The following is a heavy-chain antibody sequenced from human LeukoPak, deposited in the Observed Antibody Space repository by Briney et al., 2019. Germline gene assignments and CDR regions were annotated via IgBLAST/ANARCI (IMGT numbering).Heavy chain of an antibody. CDR2: INPSGGST. Sequence: ASVKVSCKASGYTFTSYYMHWVRQAPGQGLEWMGIINPSGGSTSYAQKFQGRVTMTRDTATSTVYMELSSLRSEDTAVYYCARPRGIYYYYIDVWGKGTTVTVSS. CDR1: GYTFTSYY. CDR3: ARPRGIYYYYIDV. V-gene: IGHV1-46*01. J-gene: IGHJ6*03. D-gene: IGHD3-16*01.